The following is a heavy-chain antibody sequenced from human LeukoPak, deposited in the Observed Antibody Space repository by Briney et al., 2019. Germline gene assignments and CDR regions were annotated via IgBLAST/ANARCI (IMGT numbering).Heavy chain of an antibody. J-gene: IGHJ3*02. D-gene: IGHD2-15*01. CDR1: GFTFSSHE. CDR3: GRGGFCSGGLCYRFNAFDI. Sequence: GGSMRLSCATSGFTFSSHEMSWVRQAPGKGLEWVSDISASGSTIYTESVKSRFTISTDNAKNSLYLQMNSLRVEDTAVYYCGRGGFCSGGLCYRFNAFDIWGQGTTVTVSS. V-gene: IGHV3-48*03. CDR2: ISASGSTI.